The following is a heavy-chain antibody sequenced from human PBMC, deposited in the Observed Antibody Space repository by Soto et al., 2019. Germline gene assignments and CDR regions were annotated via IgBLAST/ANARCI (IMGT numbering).Heavy chain of an antibody. J-gene: IGHJ6*02. D-gene: IGHD3-22*01. Sequence: QVQVVQSGAEVKKPGSSVKVSCKASGGSFSNYGISWGRQAPGQGLEWMGGIIPVFGTPHYAQKFQDRVTITADESTSTVYMEVSSLTSEDTAVYYCARGDATKIVVTTYYGLDVWGQGTTVTVSS. CDR1: GGSFSNYG. CDR3: ARGDATKIVVTTYYGLDV. V-gene: IGHV1-69*12. CDR2: IIPVFGTP.